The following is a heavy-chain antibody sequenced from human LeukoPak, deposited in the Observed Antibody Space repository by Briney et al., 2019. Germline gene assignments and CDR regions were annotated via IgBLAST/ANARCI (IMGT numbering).Heavy chain of an antibody. V-gene: IGHV1-69*13. J-gene: IGHJ4*02. D-gene: IGHD3-22*01. Sequence: WASVTVSCKASGGTFSSYAISWVRQAPGQGLEWMGGIIPIFGTADYAQKFQGRATITADESTSTAYMELSSLRSEDTAVYYCARGGPNYDSSGYFDYWGQGTLVTVSS. CDR1: GGTFSSYA. CDR2: IIPIFGTA. CDR3: ARGGPNYDSSGYFDY.